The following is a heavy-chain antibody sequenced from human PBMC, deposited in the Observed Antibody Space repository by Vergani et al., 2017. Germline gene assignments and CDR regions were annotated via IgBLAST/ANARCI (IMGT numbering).Heavy chain of an antibody. CDR1: GMSISNNNYY. CDR2: IYDSRNN. V-gene: IGHV4-39*01. CDR3: ARHLRQLARNDVFDI. Sequence: QLQLQESGPRLVKPSGTLSLPCSLSGMSISNNNYYWGWIRQPPGKGLEWIGSIYDSRNNNYSPSLKSRVSISVDTSKNQFSLNLTSVTAADTAVYYCARHLRQLARNDVFDIWGHGTLVTVSS. D-gene: IGHD6-6*01. J-gene: IGHJ3*02.